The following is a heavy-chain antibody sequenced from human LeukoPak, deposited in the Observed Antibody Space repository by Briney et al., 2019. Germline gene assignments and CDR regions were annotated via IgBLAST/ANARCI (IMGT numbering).Heavy chain of an antibody. J-gene: IGHJ5*02. D-gene: IGHD3-9*01. V-gene: IGHV4-59*01. CDR3: ARGRNYDILTGYANWFDH. CDR2: IYYSGST. Sequence: SETLSLTCTVSGGSISSNYWSWIRQSPGKGLEWIGYIYYSGSTNYNPSLKSRVTISVDTSKNQFSLKLSSVTAADTAVYYCARGRNYDILTGYANWFDHWGQGTLVTVSS. CDR1: GGSISSNY.